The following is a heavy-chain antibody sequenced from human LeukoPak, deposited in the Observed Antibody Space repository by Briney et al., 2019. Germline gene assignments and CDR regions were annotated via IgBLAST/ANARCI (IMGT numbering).Heavy chain of an antibody. CDR3: ARTGGNYDSSGYLDY. Sequence: GASVKVSCKASGYTFTSYYMHWVRQAPGQGLEWMGIINPSGGSTSYAQKFQGRVTMTRDTSTSTVYMELSSLRSEDTAVYYCARTGGNYDSSGYLDYWGQGTLVTVSS. D-gene: IGHD3-22*01. V-gene: IGHV1-46*01. CDR1: GYTFTSYY. J-gene: IGHJ4*02. CDR2: INPSGGST.